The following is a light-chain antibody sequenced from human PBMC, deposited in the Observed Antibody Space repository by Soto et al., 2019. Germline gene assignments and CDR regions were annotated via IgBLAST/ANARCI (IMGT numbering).Light chain of an antibody. CDR3: SSYSTSSTPSYV. Sequence: QSVLTQPASVSVSPGQSITISCTGTSSDVGGYNYVSWYQQHPGKAPKLMIYDVTNRPSGVSDRFSGSKSGNTASLTISGLHPEDEADYHCSSYSTSSTPSYVFGNGTKVTVL. CDR1: SSDVGGYNY. J-gene: IGLJ1*01. V-gene: IGLV2-14*03. CDR2: DVT.